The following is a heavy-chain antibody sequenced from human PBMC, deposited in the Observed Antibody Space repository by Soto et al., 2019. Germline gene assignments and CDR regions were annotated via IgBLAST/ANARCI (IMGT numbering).Heavy chain of an antibody. Sequence: GGSLILSCAASGFPFSNAWMNWVRQAPGKGLEWVGRIKSKTDGGTTDYAAPVKGRFTISRDDSKNTLYLQMNSLETEDTAVYYCTTSSLPVTIFGVVIRNYYYGMDVWGQGTTVTVSS. CDR3: TTSSLPVTIFGVVIRNYYYGMDV. D-gene: IGHD3-3*01. V-gene: IGHV3-15*07. J-gene: IGHJ6*02. CDR2: IKSKTDGGTT. CDR1: GFPFSNAW.